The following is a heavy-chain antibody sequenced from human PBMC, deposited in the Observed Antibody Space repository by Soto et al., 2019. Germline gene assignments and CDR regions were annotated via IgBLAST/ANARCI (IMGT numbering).Heavy chain of an antibody. J-gene: IGHJ4*02. D-gene: IGHD5-18*01. V-gene: IGHV4-30-2*01. Sequence: SETLSLTCTVSGGSISNAAYSWSWIRQPPGKGLEWIGYIYPSGMPFYNPSLRSRVTISIDRSNDQFSLNLKSVTAADTAVYYCARERGGYGLFDSWGQGTLVTVS. CDR1: GGSISNAAYS. CDR2: IYPSGMP. CDR3: ARERGGYGLFDS.